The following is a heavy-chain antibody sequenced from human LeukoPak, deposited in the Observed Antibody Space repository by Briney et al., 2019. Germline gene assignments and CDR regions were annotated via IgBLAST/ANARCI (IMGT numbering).Heavy chain of an antibody. D-gene: IGHD1-1*01. CDR2: ISSTSSYI. V-gene: IGHV3-21*04. J-gene: IGHJ4*02. CDR3: AKGGENWSPDY. CDR1: GFTFSNYN. Sequence: GGSLRLSCAASGFTFSNYNFYWVRQAPGKGLEWVSSISSTSSYIYYADSMKGRFTISRDNAKNSLYLQMNSLRAEDTAVYYCAKGGENWSPDYWGQGTLVTVSS.